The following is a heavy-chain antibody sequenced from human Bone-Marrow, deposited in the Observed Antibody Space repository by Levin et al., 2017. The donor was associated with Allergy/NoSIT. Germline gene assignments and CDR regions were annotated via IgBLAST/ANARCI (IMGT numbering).Heavy chain of an antibody. Sequence: PGGSLRLSCVASGFASSNTGMNWVRQAPGKGREWVGRIKRKIDGETTDYIGPVKGRFTISRDDSKNMLYLQMTSLKTEDTGVYYCTGDQVVTSDDAMDVWGQGTTVTVSS. D-gene: IGHD2-2*01. J-gene: IGHJ6*02. CDR3: TGDQVVTSDDAMDV. CDR2: IKRKIDGETT. V-gene: IGHV3-15*07. CDR1: GFASSNTG.